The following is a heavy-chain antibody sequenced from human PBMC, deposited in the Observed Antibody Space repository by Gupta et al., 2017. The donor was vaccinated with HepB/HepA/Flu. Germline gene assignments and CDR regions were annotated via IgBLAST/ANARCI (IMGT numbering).Heavy chain of an antibody. J-gene: IGHJ4*02. CDR2: SRQDGSER. CDR1: GFLFSSSW. V-gene: IGHV3-7*01. Sequence: EVSLVESGGGVVQPGGSLRLSCAASGFLFSSSWMTWVRQAPGKGPEWVANSRQDGSERNYADSVKGRCTISRDNAKKSVYLLMTGLRAEDTAVYYCTREPFYDFWSGYLYWGQGTPVTGSS. D-gene: IGHD3-3*01. CDR3: TREPFYDFWSGYLY.